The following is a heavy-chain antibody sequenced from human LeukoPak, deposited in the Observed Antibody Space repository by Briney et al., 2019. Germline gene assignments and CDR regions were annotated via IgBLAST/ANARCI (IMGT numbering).Heavy chain of an antibody. D-gene: IGHD3-10*01. V-gene: IGHV3-30-3*01. Sequence: GRSLRLSCAPSGFTFSSYPMHWVRQAPGEGLEWVAVISYDESNKYYADSVKGRFTISRDNSKNTLYLQMNSLRAEDTAVYYCARDLGYASETNYGMDVWGQGTTVTVFS. J-gene: IGHJ6*02. CDR3: ARDLGYASETNYGMDV. CDR1: GFTFSSYP. CDR2: ISYDESNK.